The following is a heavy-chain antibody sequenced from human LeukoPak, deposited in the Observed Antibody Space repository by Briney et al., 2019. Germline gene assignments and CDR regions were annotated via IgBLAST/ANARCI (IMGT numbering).Heavy chain of an antibody. CDR1: GFTFSTSV. Sequence: GGSLRLSCVASGFTFSTSVMSWVRQAPGKGLEWVSAIGGGGATYYADSVEGRFTISRDTSRNTLYLQMNSLRAEDTAVYNCARHSSQGTFANWGQGTRVTVSS. D-gene: IGHD1-1*01. J-gene: IGHJ4*02. V-gene: IGHV3-23*01. CDR2: IGGGGAT. CDR3: ARHSSQGTFAN.